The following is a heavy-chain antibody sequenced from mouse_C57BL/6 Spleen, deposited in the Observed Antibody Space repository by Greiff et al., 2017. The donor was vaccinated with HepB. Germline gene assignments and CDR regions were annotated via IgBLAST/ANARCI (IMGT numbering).Heavy chain of an antibody. V-gene: IGHV5-17*01. Sequence: EVQGVESGGGLVKPGGSLKLSCAASGFTFSDYGMHWVRQAPEKGLEWVAYISSGSSTIYYADTVKGRFTISRDNAKNTLFLQMTSLRSEDTAMYYCARPGYGNYFYAMDYWGQGTSVTVSS. CDR2: ISSGSSTI. CDR3: ARPGYGNYFYAMDY. D-gene: IGHD2-1*01. CDR1: GFTFSDYG. J-gene: IGHJ4*01.